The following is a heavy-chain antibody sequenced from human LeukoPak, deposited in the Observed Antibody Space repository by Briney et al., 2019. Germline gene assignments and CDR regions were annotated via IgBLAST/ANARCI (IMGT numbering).Heavy chain of an antibody. Sequence: GGSLRLSCAASGYTFSNYAMTWVRQAPGKRLEWASGISHNGDRIYYADSVKGRFTISRDNSKNTVYLQMNSLRPEDTALYYCTKDSVAAAGTAWFDPWGQGTLVTVSS. D-gene: IGHD6-13*01. CDR1: GYTFSNYA. CDR3: TKDSVAAAGTAWFDP. V-gene: IGHV3-23*01. J-gene: IGHJ5*02. CDR2: ISHNGDRI.